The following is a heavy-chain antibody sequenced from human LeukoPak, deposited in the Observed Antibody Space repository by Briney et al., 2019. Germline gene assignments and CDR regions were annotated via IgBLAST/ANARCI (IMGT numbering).Heavy chain of an antibody. D-gene: IGHD1-1*01. V-gene: IGHV1-8*01. Sequence: APVKVSRKASGYTLSTFGIKWVRQANGQSVEWIGWMNPNSGNTGFAHKFQGRVTMTRDTSINTAYMELSSLRSEDTAVYYCTRVLGSISHWGQGTLVTVSS. CDR1: GYTLSTFG. J-gene: IGHJ4*02. CDR3: TRVLGSISH. CDR2: MNPNSGNT.